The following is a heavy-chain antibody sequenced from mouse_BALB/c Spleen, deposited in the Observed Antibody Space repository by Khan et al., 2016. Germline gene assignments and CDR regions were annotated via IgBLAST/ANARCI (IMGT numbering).Heavy chain of an antibody. CDR2: IRYSGST. V-gene: IGHV3-2*02. D-gene: IGHD1-2*01. Sequence: EVQLQESGPGLVKPSQSLSLTCTVTGYSITSDYAWNWIRQFPGNKLEWMGYIRYSGSTTYNPSLKSQISITRDTSKTQFFLQLYSVTTEDTATYYCTRSPTATRYFDVWGAGTTVTVSS. CDR1: GYSITSDYA. CDR3: TRSPTATRYFDV. J-gene: IGHJ1*01.